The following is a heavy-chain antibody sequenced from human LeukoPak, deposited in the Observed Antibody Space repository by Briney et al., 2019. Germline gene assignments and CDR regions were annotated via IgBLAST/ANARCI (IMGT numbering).Heavy chain of an antibody. D-gene: IGHD3-22*01. CDR3: AREPSWGSGYYFDY. CDR1: GGTFSSYA. Sequence: ASVKVSCKASGGTFSSYAISWVRQAPGQGLEWMGWINTNTGNPTYAQGFTGRFVFSLDTSVSTAYLQISSLKAEDTAVYYCAREPSWGSGYYFDYWGQGTLVTVSS. J-gene: IGHJ4*02. CDR2: INTNTGNP. V-gene: IGHV7-4-1*02.